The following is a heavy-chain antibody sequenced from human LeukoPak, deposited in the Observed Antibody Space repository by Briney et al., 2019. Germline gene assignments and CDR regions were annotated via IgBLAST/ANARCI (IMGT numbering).Heavy chain of an antibody. CDR2: IYYSGST. V-gene: IGHV4-59*01. J-gene: IGHJ6*02. CDR3: ARALTAVAARKVYYGMDV. CDR1: GGSISSYY. Sequence: PSETLSLTCTVSGGSISSYYWSWIRQPPGKGLEWIGYIYYSGSTNYNPSLKSRVTISVDTSKNQFSLKLSSVTAADTAVYYCARALTAVAARKVYYGMDVWGQGTTVTVSS. D-gene: IGHD6-19*01.